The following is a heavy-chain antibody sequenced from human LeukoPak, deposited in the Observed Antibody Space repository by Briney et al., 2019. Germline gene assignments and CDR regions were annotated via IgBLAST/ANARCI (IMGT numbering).Heavy chain of an antibody. V-gene: IGHV4-39*07. CDR2: IYTSGST. J-gene: IGHJ4*02. D-gene: IGHD6-19*01. CDR3: ARVKPQWLVPWD. Sequence: SETLSLTCTVSGGSISSTSYYWGWIRQPPGKGLEWIGRIYTSGSTNYNPSLKSRVTMSVDTSKNQFSLKLSSVTAADTAVYYCARVKPQWLVPWDWGQGTLVTVSS. CDR1: GGSISSTSYY.